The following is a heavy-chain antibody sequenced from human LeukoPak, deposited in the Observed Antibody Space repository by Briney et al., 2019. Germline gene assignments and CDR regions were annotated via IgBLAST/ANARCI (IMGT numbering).Heavy chain of an antibody. CDR3: ATQPPYCSSTSCYQFDY. V-gene: IGHV4-59*01. Sequence: PSETLSLTCTVSGGSISSYYWSWLRQPPGKGLEWIGYIYYSGSTNYNPSLKSRVTISVDTSKNQFSLKLSSVTAADTAVYYCATQPPYCSSTSCYQFDYWGQGTLVTVSS. D-gene: IGHD2-2*01. CDR2: IYYSGST. CDR1: GGSISSYY. J-gene: IGHJ4*02.